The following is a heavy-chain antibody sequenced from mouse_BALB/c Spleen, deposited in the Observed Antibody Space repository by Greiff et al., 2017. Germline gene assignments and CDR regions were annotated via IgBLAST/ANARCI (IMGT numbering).Heavy chain of an antibody. CDR2: INPSTGYT. CDR1: GYTFTSYW. CDR3: ARRGKNFLPMDY. V-gene: IGHV1-7*01. J-gene: IGHJ4*01. Sequence: QVQLQQSGAELAKPGASVKMSCKASGYTFTSYWMHWVKQRPGQGLEWIGYINPSTGYTEYNQKFKDKATLTADKSSSTAYMQLSSLTSEDSAVYYCARRGKNFLPMDYWGQGTSVTVSS.